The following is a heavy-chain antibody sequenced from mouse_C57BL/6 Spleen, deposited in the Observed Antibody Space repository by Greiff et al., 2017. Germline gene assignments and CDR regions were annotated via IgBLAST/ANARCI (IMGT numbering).Heavy chain of an antibody. CDR3: ARTAYYSNHFYY. D-gene: IGHD2-5*01. J-gene: IGHJ2*01. CDR1: GYTFTSYW. CDR2: IHPNSGST. Sequence: QVQLKQPGAELVKPGASVKLSCKASGYTFTSYWMHWVKQRPGQGLAWIGMIHPNSGSTNYNEKFKSKATLTVDKSSSTAYIQLSSLTSEDSAVYYCARTAYYSNHFYYWGQGTTLTVSS. V-gene: IGHV1-64*01.